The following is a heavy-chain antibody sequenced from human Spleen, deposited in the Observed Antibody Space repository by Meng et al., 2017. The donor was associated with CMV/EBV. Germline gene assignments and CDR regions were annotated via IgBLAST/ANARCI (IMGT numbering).Heavy chain of an antibody. CDR1: GFTFSRYW. Sequence: GESLKISCAASGFTFSRYWMSWVRQAPGKGLEWVANIKQDGSEKYYVDSVKGRFTISRDNAKNSLYLQMNSLRVEDTAVYYCARDTVVVPGAMVPFDYWGQGTLVTVSS. D-gene: IGHD2-2*01. CDR2: IKQDGSEK. J-gene: IGHJ4*02. V-gene: IGHV3-7*01. CDR3: ARDTVVVPGAMVPFDY.